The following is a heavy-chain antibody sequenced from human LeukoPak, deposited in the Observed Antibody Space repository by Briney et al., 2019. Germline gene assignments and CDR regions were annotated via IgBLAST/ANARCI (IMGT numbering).Heavy chain of an antibody. CDR3: ATALGYCSSTSCYTPFHYYYMDV. J-gene: IGHJ6*03. CDR1: GGSISSGSYY. CDR2: IYTSGST. D-gene: IGHD2-2*02. Sequence: PSETLSLTCTVSGGSISSGSYYWSWIRQPAGKGLEWIGRIYTSGSTNYNPSLKSRVTISVDTSKNQFSLKLSSVTAADTAVYYCATALGYCSSTSCYTPFHYYYMDVWGKGTTVTVSS. V-gene: IGHV4-61*02.